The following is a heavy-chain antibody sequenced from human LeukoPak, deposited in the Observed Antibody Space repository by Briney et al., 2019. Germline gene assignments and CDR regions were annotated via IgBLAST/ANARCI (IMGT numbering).Heavy chain of an antibody. CDR1: GYTFTAYY. CDR3: ARGGWSGDSSSWFPSWFDP. CDR2: IIPIFVTA. J-gene: IGHJ5*02. Sequence: GASVKVSCKASGYTFTAYYMHWVRQAPGQGLEWMGGIIPIFVTANYAQKFQGRVTITADESTSTAYMELSSLRSEDTAVYYCARGGWSGDSSSWFPSWFDPWGQGTLVTVSS. D-gene: IGHD6-13*01. V-gene: IGHV1-69*13.